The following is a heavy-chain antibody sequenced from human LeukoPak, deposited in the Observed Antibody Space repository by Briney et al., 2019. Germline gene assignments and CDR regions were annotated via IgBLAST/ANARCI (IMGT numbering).Heavy chain of an antibody. CDR3: ARGRSYGPKQYYYYYMDV. D-gene: IGHD5-18*01. CDR2: INHSGST. V-gene: IGHV4-34*01. Sequence: PSETLSLTCAVYGVSFSGYYWSWIRQPPGKGLEWIGEINHSGSTNYNPSLKSRVTISVDTSKNQFSLKLSSVTAADTAVYYCARGRSYGPKQYYYYYMDVWGKGTTVTVSS. CDR1: GVSFSGYY. J-gene: IGHJ6*03.